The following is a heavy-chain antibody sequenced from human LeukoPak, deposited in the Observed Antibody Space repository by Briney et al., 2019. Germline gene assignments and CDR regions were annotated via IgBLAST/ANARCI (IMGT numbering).Heavy chain of an antibody. J-gene: IGHJ4*02. CDR3: ARDRGKAGSDFDY. CDR2: INHSGST. CDR1: GGSLRNYH. Sequence: SETLSLTCAVYGGSLRNYHWSLIRQPPGKGLEWIGEINHSGSTNYNPSLKSRVTISVDTSKNQFSLKLSSVTAADTAVYYCARDRGKAGSDFDYWGQGTLVTVSS. V-gene: IGHV4-34*01.